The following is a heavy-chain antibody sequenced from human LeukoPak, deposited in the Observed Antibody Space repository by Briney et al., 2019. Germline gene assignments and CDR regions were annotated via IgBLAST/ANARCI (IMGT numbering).Heavy chain of an antibody. Sequence: SETLSLTCAVSGGSIGSGGHSWNWIRQPQGKGLEWIGYIYNSGSAYSNPSLKSRVTISVDLSKNQFSLKINSVTAADTAVYYCATEAVVGSDGFDYWGQGTLVTISS. V-gene: IGHV4-30-2*01. D-gene: IGHD6-19*01. CDR2: IYNSGSA. CDR3: ATEAVVGSDGFDY. CDR1: GGSIGSGGHS. J-gene: IGHJ4*02.